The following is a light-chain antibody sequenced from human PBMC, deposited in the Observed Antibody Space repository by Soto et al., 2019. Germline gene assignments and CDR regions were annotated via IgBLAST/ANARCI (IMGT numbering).Light chain of an antibody. CDR1: SSDVGGYNY. V-gene: IGLV2-11*01. Sequence: QSVLTQPRSVSRSPGQSVTISCTGNSSDVGGYNYVSWYQQHPGKAPKLMIYDVSKRPSGVPDRFSGSKSGNTASLTISGLQAEDEADYYCCSYAGSYSYVFGTGTKVTVL. CDR2: DVS. CDR3: CSYAGSYSYV. J-gene: IGLJ1*01.